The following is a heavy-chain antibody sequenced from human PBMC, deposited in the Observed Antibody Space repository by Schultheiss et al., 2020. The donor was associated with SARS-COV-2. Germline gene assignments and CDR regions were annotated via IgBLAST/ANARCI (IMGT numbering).Heavy chain of an antibody. Sequence: GGSLRLSCAASGFTFSSYGMHWVRQAPGKGLEWVSAISASGDNTYYADSVKGRFTISRDNSKNTVYLQVNSLETEDTAVYYCTADLPDETSADDYWGQGTLVTVSS. CDR2: ISASGDNT. CDR3: TADLPDETSADDY. CDR1: GFTFSSYG. J-gene: IGHJ4*02. D-gene: IGHD1-7*01. V-gene: IGHV3-23*01.